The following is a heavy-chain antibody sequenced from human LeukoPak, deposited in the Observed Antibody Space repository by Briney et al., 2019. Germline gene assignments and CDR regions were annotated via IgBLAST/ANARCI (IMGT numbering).Heavy chain of an antibody. V-gene: IGHV3-33*01. CDR2: IWYDGSNK. CDR1: GFTFSSYG. CDR3: ARGWEDIVVVPAAIHY. J-gene: IGHJ4*02. D-gene: IGHD2-2*01. Sequence: GGSLRLSCAASGFTFSSYGIHWVRQAPGKGLEWVAVIWYDGSNKYYADSVKGRFTISRDNSKNTLYLQMNSLRAEDTAVYYCARGWEDIVVVPAAIHYWGQGTLVTVSS.